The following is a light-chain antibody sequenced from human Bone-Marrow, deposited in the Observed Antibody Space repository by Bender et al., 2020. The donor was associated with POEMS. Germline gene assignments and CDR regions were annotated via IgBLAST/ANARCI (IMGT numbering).Light chain of an antibody. Sequence: QSALTQPPSASGSPGQSVTISCTGTSGDVGTYNFISWYQQHPGKVPKLMIYNVSNRPSGVSNRFSGSKSGNTASLTISGLQAEDEADYYCTSFTSSSTVMFGGGTKLTVL. CDR2: NVS. CDR1: SGDVGTYNF. V-gene: IGLV2-14*03. J-gene: IGLJ3*02. CDR3: TSFTSSSTVM.